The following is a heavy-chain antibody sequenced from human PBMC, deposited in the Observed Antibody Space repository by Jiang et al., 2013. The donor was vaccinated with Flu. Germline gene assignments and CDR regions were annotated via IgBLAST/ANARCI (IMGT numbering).Heavy chain of an antibody. CDR1: GYTFTSYA. J-gene: IGHJ3*02. CDR3: ARDQRDGYNLEIWGRDDAFDI. D-gene: IGHD5-24*01. CDR2: INTNTGNP. Sequence: QSGSELKKPGASVKVSCKASGYTFTSYAMNWVRQAPGQGLEWMGWINTNTGNPTYAQGFTGRFVFSLDTSVSTAYLQISSLKAEDTAVYYCARDQRDGYNLEIWGRDDAFDIWGQGTMVTVSS. V-gene: IGHV7-4-1*02.